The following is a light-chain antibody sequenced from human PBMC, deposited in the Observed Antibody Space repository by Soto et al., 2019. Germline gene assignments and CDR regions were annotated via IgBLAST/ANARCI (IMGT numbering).Light chain of an antibody. CDR1: QSITNW. CDR2: KAS. Sequence: DIQMTQSPSTLSASVGDRVTITCRASQSITNWLAWYQQKPGKAPNLLIYKASSLESGVPSRFSGSGSGTEFTITISSLQPDDFATYYCQQYNSYSVFTFGPGTKVDSK. V-gene: IGKV1-5*03. J-gene: IGKJ3*01. CDR3: QQYNSYSVFT.